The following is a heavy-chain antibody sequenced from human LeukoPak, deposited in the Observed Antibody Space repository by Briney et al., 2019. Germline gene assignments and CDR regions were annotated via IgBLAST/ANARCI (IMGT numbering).Heavy chain of an antibody. V-gene: IGHV7-4-1*02. J-gene: IGHJ6*02. CDR3: ARDRRDTIFGVVIVNYYYYYGMDV. D-gene: IGHD3-3*01. Sequence: ASVKVSCKASGYTFTNYAMNWVRQAPGQGLEWMGWINTNTGNPTYAQGFTGRFVFSLDTSVSTAYLQISSLKAEDTAVYYCARDRRDTIFGVVIVNYYYYYGMDVWGQGTTVTVSS. CDR2: INTNTGNP. CDR1: GYTFTNYA.